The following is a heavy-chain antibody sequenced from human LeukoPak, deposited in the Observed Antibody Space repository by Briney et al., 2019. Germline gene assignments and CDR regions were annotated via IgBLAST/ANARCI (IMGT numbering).Heavy chain of an antibody. D-gene: IGHD2-15*01. CDR1: GGSISSYY. Sequence: SETLSLTCTVSGGSISSYYWSWIRQPPGKGLEWIGYIYYSGSTNYNPSLKSRVTISVDTSKNQFSLKVNSVTAADTAVYYCARDPGGGSSAWFDPWGQGTLVTVSS. CDR2: IYYSGST. CDR3: ARDPGGGSSAWFDP. J-gene: IGHJ5*02. V-gene: IGHV4-59*12.